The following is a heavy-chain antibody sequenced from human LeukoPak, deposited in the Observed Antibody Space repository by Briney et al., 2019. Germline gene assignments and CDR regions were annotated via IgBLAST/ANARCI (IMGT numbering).Heavy chain of an antibody. V-gene: IGHV1-18*01. CDR3: ARDGRDYYYYYYMDV. J-gene: IGHJ6*03. D-gene: IGHD3/OR15-3a*01. CDR2: ISAYNGNT. Sequence: GASVKVSCKASGYTFTSYGISWVRQAPGQGLEWMGWISAYNGNTNYAQKLQGRVTMTTDTSTSTAYMELRSLRSDDTAVYYCARDGRDYYYYYYMDVWGKGTTVTVSS. CDR1: GYTFTSYG.